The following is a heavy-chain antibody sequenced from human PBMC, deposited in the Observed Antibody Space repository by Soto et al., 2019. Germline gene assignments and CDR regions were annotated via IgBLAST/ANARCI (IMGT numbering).Heavy chain of an antibody. CDR1: GFTFSSYW. CDR3: ARGIRNYYGTDV. CDR2: INGDGSNT. V-gene: IGHV3-74*01. Sequence: EVQLVESGGGLVQPGGSLRLSCAASGFTFSSYWMHWVRQGPGKGLVWVSRINGDGSNTNYADSVRGRFTISRDNGKNTVYLQMNSLRGEDAGVYYCARGIRNYYGTDVWGQGTTVTVSS. J-gene: IGHJ6*02. D-gene: IGHD5-18*01.